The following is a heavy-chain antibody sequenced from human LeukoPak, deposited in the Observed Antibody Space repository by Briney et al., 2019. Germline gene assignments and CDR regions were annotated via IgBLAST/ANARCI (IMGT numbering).Heavy chain of an antibody. J-gene: IGHJ4*02. CDR2: ISGSGGST. CDR1: GFTFSSYA. CDR3: AKVPYGGYFSPLGAAFFDY. V-gene: IGHV3-23*01. Sequence: GGSLRLSCAASGFTFSSYAMSWVRQAPGKGLEWVSAISGSGGSTYYADSVKGRFTISRDNSKNTLYLQMNSLRAEDTAVYYCAKVPYGGYFSPLGAAFFDYWGQGTLVTVSS. D-gene: IGHD5-12*01.